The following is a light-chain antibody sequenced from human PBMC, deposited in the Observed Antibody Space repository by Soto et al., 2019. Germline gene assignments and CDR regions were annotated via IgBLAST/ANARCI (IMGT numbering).Light chain of an antibody. Sequence: DIQMTQSPSSLSASVGDRVTITCRASQSISTYLNWYQQKPGKAPKLLIYAASNLQSGVPSRFSGSGSVTDFTLSISSLQFEDFAIYYCQQSHGTPRTFGLGTKVEVK. V-gene: IGKV1-39*01. CDR1: QSISTY. CDR3: QQSHGTPRT. CDR2: AAS. J-gene: IGKJ1*01.